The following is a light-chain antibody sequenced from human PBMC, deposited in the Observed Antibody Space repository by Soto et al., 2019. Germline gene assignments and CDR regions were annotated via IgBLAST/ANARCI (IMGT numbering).Light chain of an antibody. Sequence: DMEMTQSPSSLSASVGDRVTITCRASQSISNYLNWYQHKPGKVPKLLIYAASSLQSGVPTRFSGSGSGTDFTLTINSLQPEDFATYYCQQSYGTPLTFGGGXK. J-gene: IGKJ4*01. CDR2: AAS. CDR3: QQSYGTPLT. V-gene: IGKV1-39*01. CDR1: QSISNY.